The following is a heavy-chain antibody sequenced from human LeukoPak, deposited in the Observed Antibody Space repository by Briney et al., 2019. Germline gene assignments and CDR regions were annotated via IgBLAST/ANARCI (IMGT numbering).Heavy chain of an antibody. J-gene: IGHJ4*02. CDR3: ARDRSIAVAGTLDY. CDR1: GGTFSSYA. D-gene: IGHD6-19*01. CDR2: IIPIFGTA. Sequence: ASVKVSYKASGGTFSSYAISWVRQAPGQGLEWMGRIIPIFGTANYAQKFQGRVTITTDESTSTAYMELSSLRSEDTAVYYCARDRSIAVAGTLDYWGQGTLVTVSS. V-gene: IGHV1-69*05.